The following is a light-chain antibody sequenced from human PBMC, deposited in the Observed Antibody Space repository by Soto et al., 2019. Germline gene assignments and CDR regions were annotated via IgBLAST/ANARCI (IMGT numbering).Light chain of an antibody. J-gene: IGLJ3*02. CDR3: SSYAGSTNHVM. Sequence: QSALTQPPSASGSPGQSVTISCTGTSSDIGGYNYVSWYQQHPGKAPKLMIYDVNKRPSGVPDRFSGSKSGNTASLTVSGLQAEDEADYFCSSYAGSTNHVMFGGGTKLTVL. V-gene: IGLV2-8*01. CDR1: SSDIGGYNY. CDR2: DVN.